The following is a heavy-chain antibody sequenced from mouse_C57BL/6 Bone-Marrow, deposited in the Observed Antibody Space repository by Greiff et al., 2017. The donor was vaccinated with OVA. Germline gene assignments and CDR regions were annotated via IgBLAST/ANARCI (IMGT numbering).Heavy chain of an antibody. CDR3: TTGDYYGSSYRYAMDY. Sequence: VQLKQSGAELVRPGASVKLSCTASGFNIKDDYMHWVKQRPEQGLEWIGWIDPENGDTEYASKFQGKATITADTSSNPAYLQLSSLTSEDTAVYYCTTGDYYGSSYRYAMDYWGQGTSVTVSS. CDR1: GFNIKDDY. V-gene: IGHV14-4*01. J-gene: IGHJ4*01. CDR2: IDPENGDT. D-gene: IGHD1-1*01.